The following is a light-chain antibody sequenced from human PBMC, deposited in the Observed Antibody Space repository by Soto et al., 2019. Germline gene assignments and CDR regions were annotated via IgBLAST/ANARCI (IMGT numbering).Light chain of an antibody. J-gene: IGLJ1*01. CDR3: SSYAGSNSYV. CDR2: EVS. CDR1: SSDVGGYNY. V-gene: IGLV2-8*01. Sequence: QYLLTQPPSASGSLGQSVTLSCTGPSSDVGGYNYVSWYQQHPGKAPKLMIYEVSKRPSGVPDRFSGSKSGNTASLTVSGLQAEDEADYYCSSYAGSNSYVFGTGP.